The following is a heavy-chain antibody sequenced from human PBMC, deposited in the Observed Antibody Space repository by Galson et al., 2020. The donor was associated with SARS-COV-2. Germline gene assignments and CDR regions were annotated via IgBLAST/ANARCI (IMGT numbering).Heavy chain of an antibody. V-gene: IGHV3-23*01. D-gene: IGHD2-2*01. Sequence: TGGSLRLSCAASGLTFRSYAMSWVRQAPGKGLEWVSAISGSGGSTYYADSVKGRFTISRDNSKNTLYLQMNSLRAEDTAVYYCAKDIVVVPAADTHYYYYYGMDGWGKGTTVTVSS. CDR1: GLTFRSYA. CDR2: ISGSGGST. CDR3: AKDIVVVPAADTHYYYYYGMDG. J-gene: IGHJ6*04.